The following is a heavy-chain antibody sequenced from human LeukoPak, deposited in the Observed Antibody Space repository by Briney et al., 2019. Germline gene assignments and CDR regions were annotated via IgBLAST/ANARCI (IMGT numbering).Heavy chain of an antibody. D-gene: IGHD6-19*01. CDR1: GFTFSSYA. CDR2: ISYDGSNK. V-gene: IGHV3-30*04. CDR3: AKDWSSGWPYFFDY. J-gene: IGHJ4*02. Sequence: PGGSLRLSCAASGFTFSSYAMHWVRQAPGKGLEWVAVISYDGSNKYYADSVKGRFTISRDNSKNTLFLQMNSLRAEDTAVYYCAKDWSSGWPYFFDYWGQGTLVTVSS.